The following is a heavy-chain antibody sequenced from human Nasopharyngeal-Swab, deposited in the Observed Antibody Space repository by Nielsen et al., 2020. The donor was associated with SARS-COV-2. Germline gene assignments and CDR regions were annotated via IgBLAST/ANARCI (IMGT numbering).Heavy chain of an antibody. Sequence: WIRQPPGKGLEWIGYICYSGSTYYNPSLKSRVTISVDTSKNQFSLKLSSVTAADTAVYYCARDPTPLNYYYYYYMDVWGKGTTVTVSS. V-gene: IGHV4-30-4*01. CDR2: ICYSGST. CDR3: ARDPTPLNYYYYYYMDV. J-gene: IGHJ6*03.